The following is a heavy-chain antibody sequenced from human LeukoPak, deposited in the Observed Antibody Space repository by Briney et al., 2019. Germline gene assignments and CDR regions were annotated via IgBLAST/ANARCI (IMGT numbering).Heavy chain of an antibody. J-gene: IGHJ4*02. Sequence: SETLSLTCTVSGGSVTSGNYYWNWIRQPAGKGLEWIGRIYTNGGASYNPSLKSRVTISIDASKNQFSLKLSSVTAADTAVYYCAREPPGYWGQGILVTVSS. V-gene: IGHV4-61*02. CDR1: GGSVTSGNYY. CDR2: IYTNGGA. CDR3: AREPPGY.